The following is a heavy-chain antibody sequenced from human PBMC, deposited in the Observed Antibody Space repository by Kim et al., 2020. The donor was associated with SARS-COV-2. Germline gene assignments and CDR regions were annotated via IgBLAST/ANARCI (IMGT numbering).Heavy chain of an antibody. CDR1: GSGGSFNNYF. J-gene: IGHJ5*02. CDR3: ARVTSGTAIVVVPGPTEDHWFDP. V-gene: IGHV4-34*01. D-gene: IGHD2-2*01. Sequence: SETLSLTCAVYGSGGSFNNYFWTWIRQSPGKGLEWIGEVSHTGPTRYNPSFSSRVTISADTSKGQFSLRLTSVTAADTAMYYCARVTSGTAIVVVPGPTEDHWFDPWGQGTLVTVSS. CDR2: VSHTGPT.